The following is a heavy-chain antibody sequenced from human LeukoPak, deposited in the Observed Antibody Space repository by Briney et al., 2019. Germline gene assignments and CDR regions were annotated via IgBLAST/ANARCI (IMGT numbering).Heavy chain of an antibody. CDR3: AKAKDIVLMVYAIYD. CDR2: ISGSGGST. Sequence: GGSLRLSCAASGFTFSSYAMSWVRQAPGKGLEWVSAISGSGGSTYYADSVKGRFTISRDNSKNSLYLQMNSLRAEDTALYYCAKAKDIVLMVYAIYDWGRGTLVTVSS. CDR1: GFTFSSYA. D-gene: IGHD2-8*01. V-gene: IGHV3-23*01. J-gene: IGHJ4*02.